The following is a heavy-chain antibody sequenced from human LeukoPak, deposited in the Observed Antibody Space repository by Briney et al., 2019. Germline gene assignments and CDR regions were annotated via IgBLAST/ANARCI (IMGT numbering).Heavy chain of an antibody. J-gene: IGHJ3*02. CDR2: ISSSSSYI. CDR1: GFTFSSYS. V-gene: IGHV3-21*01. CDR3: ARDLRVTYYYDSSGYYPVAFDI. Sequence: GGSLRLSCAASGFTFSSYSMNWVRQAPGKGLEWVSSISSSSSYIYYADSVKGRFTISRDNAKDSLYLQMNSLRAEDTAVYYCARDLRVTYYYDSSGYYPVAFDIWGQGTMVTVSS. D-gene: IGHD3-22*01.